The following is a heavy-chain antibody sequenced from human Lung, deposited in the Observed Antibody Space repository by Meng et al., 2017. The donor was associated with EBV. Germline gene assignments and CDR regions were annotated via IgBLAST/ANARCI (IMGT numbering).Heavy chain of an antibody. Sequence: QVQLQESGPGLVKPSQTLSLPCTVSGGSISSGEYFWSWIRQPPGKGLEWIGYMDYRGSTFYNPSLKSRVTISVDTSKNQFSLKLSSVTAADTAVYFCARGELLWDYWGQGTLVTVSS. CDR1: GGSISSGEYF. D-gene: IGHD2-2*01. CDR2: MDYRGST. J-gene: IGHJ4*02. CDR3: ARGELLWDY. V-gene: IGHV4-30-4*01.